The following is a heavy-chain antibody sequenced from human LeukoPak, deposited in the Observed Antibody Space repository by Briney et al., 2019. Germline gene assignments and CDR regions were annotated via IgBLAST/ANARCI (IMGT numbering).Heavy chain of an antibody. J-gene: IGHJ3*02. D-gene: IGHD5-12*01. V-gene: IGHV6-1*01. CDR1: GDSVSSNSVF. CDR2: TYYRSKWEN. CDR3: ARDPTGYDFFDI. Sequence: SQTLSVTCAISGDSVSSNSVFWTWIRQSPSRGPEWLGRTYYRSKWENDYAVSVKSRVTINSDTSKNHFSLQLKSVTPDDTAVYYCARDPTGYDFFDIWGQGTMVTVSS.